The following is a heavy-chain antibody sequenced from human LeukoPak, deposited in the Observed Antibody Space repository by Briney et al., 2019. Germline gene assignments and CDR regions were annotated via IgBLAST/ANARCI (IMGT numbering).Heavy chain of an antibody. CDR3: TTFWEWLLYYFDY. D-gene: IGHD3-3*01. V-gene: IGHV3-15*01. CDR1: GFTLSSYT. CDR2: IKSKTDGGTT. Sequence: GGSLRLSCVAPGFTLSSYTLNWDRQAPGKGLEWVGRIKSKTDGGTTDYAAPVKGRFTISRDDSKNTLYLQMNSLKTEDTAVYYCTTFWEWLLYYFDYWGQGTLVTVSS. J-gene: IGHJ4*02.